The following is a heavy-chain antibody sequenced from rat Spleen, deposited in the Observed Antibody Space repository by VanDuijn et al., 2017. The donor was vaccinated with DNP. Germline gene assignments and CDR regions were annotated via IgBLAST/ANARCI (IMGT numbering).Heavy chain of an antibody. CDR2: VNKDSSTI. Sequence: EVKLVESGGGLVQPGRSLKLSCAVSGFNFNDNWMGWVRQAPGKGLEWIGHVNKDSSTINYTPSLKDKFTISRDNAQNTLYLQMSKLGSEDTAIYYCTRGISIAAISVFDYWGQGVRVTVSS. CDR1: GFNFNDNW. V-gene: IGHV4-2*01. D-gene: IGHD1-2*01. CDR3: TRGISIAAISVFDY. J-gene: IGHJ2*01.